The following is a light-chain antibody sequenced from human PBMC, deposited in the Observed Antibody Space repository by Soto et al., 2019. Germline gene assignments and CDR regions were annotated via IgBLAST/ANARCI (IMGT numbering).Light chain of an antibody. CDR2: GAS. V-gene: IGKV3-15*01. J-gene: IGKJ2*01. CDR3: HQYNNWPPYT. Sequence: DTVMTQSPATLSVSPGERATLSCRASQSVSSNLAWYQQKPGQAPRLLIYGASTRATGIPARFSGSGSGTEFTLTISSLQSEDFAVYYCHQYNNWPPYTFGQGTKREIK. CDR1: QSVSSN.